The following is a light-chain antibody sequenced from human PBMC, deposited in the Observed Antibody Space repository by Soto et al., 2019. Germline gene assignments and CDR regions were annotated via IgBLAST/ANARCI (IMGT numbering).Light chain of an antibody. CDR2: RNN. CDR1: SSNIGSNY. V-gene: IGLV1-47*01. CDR3: AAWDDSLSGPG. J-gene: IGLJ3*02. Sequence: QPVLTQPPSASGTPGQRVTISCSGSSSNIGSNYVYWYQQLPGTAPKLLIYRNNQRPSGVPDRFSGSKSGTSASLAISGLRSEDEADYYCAAWDDSLSGPGFGGGTKVTVL.